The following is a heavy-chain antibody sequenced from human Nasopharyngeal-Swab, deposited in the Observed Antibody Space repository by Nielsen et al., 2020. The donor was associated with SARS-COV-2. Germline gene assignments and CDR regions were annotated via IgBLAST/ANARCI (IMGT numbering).Heavy chain of an antibody. J-gene: IGHJ4*02. Sequence: IRQPPGKGLEWIGYIYYSGSTYYNPSLKSRVTISVDTSKNQFSLKLSSVTAADTAVYYCAGFPYCSGGSCSNDYWGQGTLVTVSS. D-gene: IGHD2-15*01. CDR2: IYYSGST. V-gene: IGHV4-31*02. CDR3: AGFPYCSGGSCSNDY.